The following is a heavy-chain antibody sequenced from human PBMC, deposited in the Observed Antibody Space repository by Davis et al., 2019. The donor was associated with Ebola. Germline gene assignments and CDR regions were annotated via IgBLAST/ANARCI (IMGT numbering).Heavy chain of an antibody. Sequence: AASVKVSCKASGYTFTGYYIHWVRQAPGQGLEWMGWINPNSGGTNYAQKFQGWVTMTRDTSISTAYMELSRLRSDDTAVYYCARDGTSAAGAPFGYWGQGTLVTVSS. CDR3: ARDGTSAAGAPFGY. CDR2: INPNSGGT. CDR1: GYTFTGYY. D-gene: IGHD6-13*01. J-gene: IGHJ4*02. V-gene: IGHV1-2*04.